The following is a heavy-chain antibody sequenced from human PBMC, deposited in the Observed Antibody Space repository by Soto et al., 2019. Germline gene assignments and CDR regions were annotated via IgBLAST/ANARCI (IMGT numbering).Heavy chain of an antibody. V-gene: IGHV6-1*01. Sequence: SQTLSLTCAISGDSVSSNSAAWNWIRQSPSRGLEWLGRTYYRSKWYNDYAVSVKSRITINPDTSKNHFSLQLNSVTPEDTAVYYCARDRCSSTSCYRSYGMDVWGQGTTVTVSS. D-gene: IGHD2-2*01. CDR2: TYYRSKWYN. J-gene: IGHJ6*02. CDR3: ARDRCSSTSCYRSYGMDV. CDR1: GDSVSSNSAA.